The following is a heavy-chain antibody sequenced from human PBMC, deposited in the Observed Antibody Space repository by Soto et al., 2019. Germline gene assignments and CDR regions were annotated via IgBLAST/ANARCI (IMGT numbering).Heavy chain of an antibody. Sequence: EVQLVESGGGLVQPGGSLRLSCAASGFTFSTYWMHWVRQAPGKGLVWVSRINNDGSSTSYADSVKGRFTISRDNAKNTLYLQMNSMRVEDTAVYYCARDDWVGAMHPWAWGQGTLVTVSS. V-gene: IGHV3-74*01. D-gene: IGHD3-10*01. CDR1: GFTFSTYW. CDR2: INNDGSST. CDR3: ARDDWVGAMHPWA. J-gene: IGHJ4*02.